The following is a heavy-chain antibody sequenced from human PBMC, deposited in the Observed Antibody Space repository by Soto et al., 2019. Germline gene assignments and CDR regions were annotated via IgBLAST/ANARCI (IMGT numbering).Heavy chain of an antibody. Sequence: GGSLRLSCTPSGFSFSTYLMHWVRQAPGEGLAWVSRINMDGTTINYADSVKGRFTISRDNAKSTLYLQMNSLGDDDTAVYYCARAGSSRFDYWGLGTLVPVSS. CDR1: GFSFSTYL. V-gene: IGHV3-74*01. CDR3: ARAGSSRFDY. CDR2: INMDGTTI. J-gene: IGHJ4*02.